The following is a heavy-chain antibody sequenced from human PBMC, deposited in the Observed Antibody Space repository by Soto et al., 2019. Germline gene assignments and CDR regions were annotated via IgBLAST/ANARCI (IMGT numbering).Heavy chain of an antibody. CDR3: ARVKFTSDNSGYRALDI. D-gene: IGHD3-22*01. Sequence: PGWSLRLSCAASGFTFSNFAMHWVRQAPGKGLEWVAILWDDGGKKYYADSVKDRFTISRDNSENAVYLQMNSLRAEDTAVYYCARVKFTSDNSGYRALDIWGRGTMVTVSS. CDR1: GFTFSNFA. J-gene: IGHJ3*02. CDR2: LWDDGGKK. V-gene: IGHV3-33*01.